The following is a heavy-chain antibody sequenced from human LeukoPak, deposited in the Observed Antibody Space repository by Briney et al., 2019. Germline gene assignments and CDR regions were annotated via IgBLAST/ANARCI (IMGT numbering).Heavy chain of an antibody. Sequence: KPSETLSLTCTVSGGSISSNNYYWGWIRQPPGKGLEWIGSFYYSGATYYNPSLQSRVTISVDMSKNRLSLEMSSVTAADTAVYYCAILLERTGDLPDYWGQGTLVTVSS. CDR2: FYYSGAT. CDR1: GGSISSNNYY. V-gene: IGHV4-39*01. CDR3: AILLERTGDLPDY. J-gene: IGHJ4*02. D-gene: IGHD7-27*01.